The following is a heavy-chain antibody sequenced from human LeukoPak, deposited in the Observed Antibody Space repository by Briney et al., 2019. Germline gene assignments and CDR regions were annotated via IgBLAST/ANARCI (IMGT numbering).Heavy chain of an antibody. CDR3: ARSARGVIFDV. Sequence: PGRSLRLSCADSGFIFSRYGIQWVRQAPGKELEWVAVVSYDGTETKYADSVKGRLNLSRDNSKNTVYLQMNSLTFEDTAVYYCARSARGVIFDVWGKGTSVTVSS. D-gene: IGHD3-10*01. CDR1: GFIFSRYG. J-gene: IGHJ6*04. CDR2: VSYDGTET. V-gene: IGHV3-30*03.